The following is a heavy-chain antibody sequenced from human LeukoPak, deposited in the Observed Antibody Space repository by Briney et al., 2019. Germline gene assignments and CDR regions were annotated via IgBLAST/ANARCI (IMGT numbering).Heavy chain of an antibody. Sequence: GGSLRLSCAASGFTFSSYAMSWVRQALGKGLEWVSAISGSGGSTYYADSVKGRFTISRDNSKNTLYLQMNSLRAEDTAVYYCAKDPPSYYDFWRGYYYYGMDVWGQGTTVTVSS. CDR3: AKDPPSYYDFWRGYYYYGMDV. D-gene: IGHD3-3*01. CDR1: GFTFSSYA. CDR2: ISGSGGST. J-gene: IGHJ6*02. V-gene: IGHV3-23*01.